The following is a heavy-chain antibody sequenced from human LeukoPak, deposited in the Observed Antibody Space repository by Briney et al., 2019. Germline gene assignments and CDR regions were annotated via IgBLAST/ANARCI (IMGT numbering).Heavy chain of an antibody. CDR2: INSSGGST. Sequence: GASVKVSCKASGYTFTSYYMHWVRQAPGQGLEWLGIINSSGGSTSYAQKFQGRVTMTRDTSTSTVYMELSSLRFEDTAVYYCARASCSGGSCYVVYWGQGTLVTVSS. CDR1: GYTFTSYY. V-gene: IGHV1-46*01. CDR3: ARASCSGGSCYVVY. D-gene: IGHD2-15*01. J-gene: IGHJ4*02.